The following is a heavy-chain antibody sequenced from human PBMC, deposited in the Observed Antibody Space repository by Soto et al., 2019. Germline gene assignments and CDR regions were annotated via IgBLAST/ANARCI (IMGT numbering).Heavy chain of an antibody. D-gene: IGHD6-13*01. V-gene: IGHV3-7*01. Sequence: EVQLVESGGGLVQPGGSLRLSCVDSGFTFSSYWMSWVRQAPVKGLEWVGNITQAGSEENYADSVKGRFTISRDNAKNSMYLQMNSLRAEDTAVYYCARIAASGRGWDVWGQGTTVVFSS. J-gene: IGHJ6*02. CDR2: ITQAGSEE. CDR3: ARIAASGRGWDV. CDR1: GFTFSSYW.